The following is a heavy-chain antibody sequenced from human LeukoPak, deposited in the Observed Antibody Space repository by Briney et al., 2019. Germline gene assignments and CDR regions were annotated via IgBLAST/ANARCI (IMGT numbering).Heavy chain of an antibody. CDR2: ISGSGGST. Sequence: PGGSLRLSCAASGFTFSSYAMSWVRQAPGKGLEWVSAISGSGGSTYYADSVKGRFTISRDNSKNTLYLQMNSLRAEDTAVYCCARAVYAGSGYYYRYYFDYWGQGTLVTVSS. CDR1: GFTFSSYA. CDR3: ARAVYAGSGYYYRYYFDY. J-gene: IGHJ4*02. V-gene: IGHV3-23*01. D-gene: IGHD3-22*01.